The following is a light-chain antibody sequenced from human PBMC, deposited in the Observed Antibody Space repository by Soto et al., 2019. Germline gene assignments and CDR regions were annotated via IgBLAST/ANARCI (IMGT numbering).Light chain of an antibody. Sequence: DIQMTQSPSILSASVGDRVTITCRASQSVNKWLAWYQQKPGRAPNLVIYDASTLQTSVTSTFSGSGSGTEFTLTISSLQPDDFGTYYCQQYQSWPYTFGQGTKLEIK. CDR2: DAS. CDR1: QSVNKW. J-gene: IGKJ2*01. CDR3: QQYQSWPYT. V-gene: IGKV1-5*01.